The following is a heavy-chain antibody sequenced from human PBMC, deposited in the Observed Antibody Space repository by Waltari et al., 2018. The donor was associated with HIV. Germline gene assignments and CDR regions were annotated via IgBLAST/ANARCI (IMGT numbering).Heavy chain of an antibody. CDR2: SNHSGST. Sequence: QVQLQQWGAGLLKPSETLSLTCAVYGGSFSGYYWNWIRQPPGKGLEWIGDSNHSGSTNYNPSLKSRVTISVDTSKNQISLKLSFVTAEDTAIYYCARGQNDFGVPYMDVWGQGTTVTVSS. D-gene: IGHD3-3*01. J-gene: IGHJ6*02. CDR3: ARGQNDFGVPYMDV. CDR1: GGSFSGYY. V-gene: IGHV4-34*01.